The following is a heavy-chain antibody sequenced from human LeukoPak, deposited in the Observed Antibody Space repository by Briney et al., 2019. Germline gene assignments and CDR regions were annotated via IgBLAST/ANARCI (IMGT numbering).Heavy chain of an antibody. CDR2: ISSSSSYI. CDR3: ARDRGGAAILYYLDY. Sequence: PGGSLRLSCAASGFTFSSYSMNRVRQAPGKGLEWVSSISSSSSYIYYADSVKGRFTISRDNAKNSLYLQMNSLRAEDTAVYYCARDRGGAAILYYLDYWGQGTLVTVSS. CDR1: GFTFSSYS. V-gene: IGHV3-21*01. D-gene: IGHD3-9*01. J-gene: IGHJ4*02.